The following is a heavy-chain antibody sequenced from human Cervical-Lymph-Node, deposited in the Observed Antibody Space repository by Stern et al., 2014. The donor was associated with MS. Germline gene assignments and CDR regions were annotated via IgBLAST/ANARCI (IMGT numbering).Heavy chain of an antibody. D-gene: IGHD3/OR15-3a*01. CDR2: IYYSGST. J-gene: IGHJ4*02. CDR3: AREGPRTGTLVY. V-gene: IGHV4-30-4*01. Sequence: VQLVESGPGLVKPSQTLSLTCTASGGSISSGAYHWSWIRQPPGQGLEWIGYIYYSGSTYYNPSLKSRVTISVDTSKNQFSLKLSSVTAADTAVYYCAREGPRTGTLVYWGQGTLVTVSS. CDR1: GGSISSGAYH.